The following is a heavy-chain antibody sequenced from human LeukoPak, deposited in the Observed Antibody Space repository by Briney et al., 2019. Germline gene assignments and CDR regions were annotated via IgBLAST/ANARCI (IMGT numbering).Heavy chain of an antibody. CDR1: GLTFNGFG. CDR3: AGDYNFLTGLNY. Sequence: GGPLTLSCAPSGLTFNGFGIHCLRRATGEAVEWLVHIGRQGDRDATRYAASLKGKFTISRVDSRNTAYLQMNSLKTEDTAVYYCAGDYNFLTGLNYWGQGTLVTVSS. J-gene: IGHJ4*02. CDR2: IGRQGDRDAT. D-gene: IGHD3-9*01. V-gene: IGHV3-73*01.